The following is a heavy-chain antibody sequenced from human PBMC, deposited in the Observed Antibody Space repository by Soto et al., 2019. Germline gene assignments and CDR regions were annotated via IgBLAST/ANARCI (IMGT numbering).Heavy chain of an antibody. CDR2: ISGSGGST. CDR3: AKVQGRGEYYYDSSGYYPAEYFQH. D-gene: IGHD3-22*01. CDR1: GFTFSSYA. Sequence: GGSLRLSCAASGFTFSSYAMSWVRQAPGKGLEWVSAISGSGGSTYYADSVKGRFTISRDNSKNTLYLQMNSLRAEDTAVYYCAKVQGRGEYYYDSSGYYPAEYFQHWGQGTLVTVSS. J-gene: IGHJ1*01. V-gene: IGHV3-23*01.